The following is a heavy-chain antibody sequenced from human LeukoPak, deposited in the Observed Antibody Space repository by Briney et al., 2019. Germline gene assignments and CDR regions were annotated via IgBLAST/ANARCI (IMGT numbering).Heavy chain of an antibody. V-gene: IGHV4-61*02. CDR1: GDSISSGGYY. CDR3: ARQYSGYLRNWFDP. CDR2: IYTRGST. Sequence: SETLSLTCTVSGDSISSGGYYWSWIRQPAGKGLEWIGRIYTRGSTNYNPSLKSRVTISVDTSKNQFSLKLSFVTAADTAVYYCARQYSGYLRNWFDPWGQGTLVTVSS. D-gene: IGHD5-12*01. J-gene: IGHJ5*02.